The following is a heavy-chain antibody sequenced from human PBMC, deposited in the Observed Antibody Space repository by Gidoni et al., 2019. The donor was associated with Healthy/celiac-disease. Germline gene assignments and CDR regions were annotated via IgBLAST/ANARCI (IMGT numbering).Heavy chain of an antibody. CDR3: ARETERFGELLDDWFDP. Sequence: QLQLQESGPGLVKPSETLYLTCTVSGGSLSSSSYYWGWLRQPPGKGLEWIGSSYYSGSNYYNPYLTSRVPISVDTSKNQFSLKLISVTAADTAVYYCARETERFGELLDDWFDPWGQGTLVTVSS. V-gene: IGHV4-39*02. J-gene: IGHJ5*02. D-gene: IGHD3-10*01. CDR2: SYYSGSN. CDR1: GGSLSSSSYY.